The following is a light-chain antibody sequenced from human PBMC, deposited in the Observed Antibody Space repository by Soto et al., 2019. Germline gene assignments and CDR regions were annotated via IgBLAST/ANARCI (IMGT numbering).Light chain of an antibody. CDR2: NDN. CDR3: AAWDDSLNGHVV. Sequence: QSVLTQPPSASGTPGQRVTISCSGSSSNIGSNTVNWYQQITGTAPNLLIYNDNQRPSGVPDRFSGSKSGTSGSLAISGLQSEDEGDYYCAAWDDSLNGHVVFGGGTKLTVL. V-gene: IGLV1-44*01. CDR1: SSNIGSNT. J-gene: IGLJ2*01.